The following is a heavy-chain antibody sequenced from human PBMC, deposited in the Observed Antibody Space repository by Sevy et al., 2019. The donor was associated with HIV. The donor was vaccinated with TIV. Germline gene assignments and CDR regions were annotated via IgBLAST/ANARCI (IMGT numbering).Heavy chain of an antibody. CDR1: GYAFSNYG. D-gene: IGHD2-21*02. J-gene: IGHJ4*02. V-gene: IGHV1-18*01. Sequence: ASVKVSCKTSGYAFSNYGIVWVRQAPGQGLEWLGWISGFNGNKHYAEKFQDRVSMTIDTATDTFYMDLRSLTSDDTGVYYCARERGKYGDSGFDYWGQGTLVTVPS. CDR2: ISGFNGNK. CDR3: ARERGKYGDSGFDY.